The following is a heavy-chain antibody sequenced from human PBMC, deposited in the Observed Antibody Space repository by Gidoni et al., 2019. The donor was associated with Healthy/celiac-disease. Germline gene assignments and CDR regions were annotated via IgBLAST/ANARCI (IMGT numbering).Heavy chain of an antibody. V-gene: IGHV4-39*01. J-gene: IGHJ3*02. Sequence: QLQLQESGPGLVKPSETLSLTCTVSGGSISSRSYYWGWIRQPPGKGLEWIGSIYYSGSTYYNPSLKSRVTISVDTSKNQFSLKLSSVTAADTAVYYCARHGIRDGYNKDAFDIWGQGTMVTVSS. CDR1: GGSISSRSYY. D-gene: IGHD5-12*01. CDR3: ARHGIRDGYNKDAFDI. CDR2: IYYSGST.